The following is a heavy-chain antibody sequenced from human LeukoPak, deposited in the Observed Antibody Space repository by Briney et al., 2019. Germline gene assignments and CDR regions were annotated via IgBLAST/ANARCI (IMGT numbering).Heavy chain of an antibody. CDR1: GGSVSRDSCY. Sequence: PSETLSLTCTVSGGSVSRDSCYWSWIRQPPGKGLEWIGYIYYSGSTNYNPSLKSRVTISVDTSKNQFSLKLSSVTAADTAVYYCARLRNWFDPWGQGTLVTVSS. V-gene: IGHV4-61*01. CDR2: IYYSGST. J-gene: IGHJ5*02. CDR3: ARLRNWFDP. D-gene: IGHD5-12*01.